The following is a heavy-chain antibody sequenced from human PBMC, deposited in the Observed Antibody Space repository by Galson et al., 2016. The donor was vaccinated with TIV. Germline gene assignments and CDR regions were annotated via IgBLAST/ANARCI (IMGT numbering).Heavy chain of an antibody. Sequence: SVKVSCKASGYTFTGYYMHWVRQAPGQGLEWMGWINPNSGDTKYAQKFQGRVTMTRDTSISTAYMELSRLRSDDTAAYYCARDSPHSGSYSWFDYWGQGTLVTVSS. V-gene: IGHV1-2*02. CDR1: GYTFTGYY. CDR2: INPNSGDT. J-gene: IGHJ4*02. CDR3: ARDSPHSGSYSWFDY. D-gene: IGHD1-26*01.